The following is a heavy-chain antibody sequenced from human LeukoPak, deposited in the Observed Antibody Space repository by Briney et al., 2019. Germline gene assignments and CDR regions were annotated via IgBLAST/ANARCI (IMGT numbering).Heavy chain of an antibody. CDR3: ATHDFLEWLRSYYYYYYMDV. CDR1: GFTFSSYS. V-gene: IGHV3-21*01. J-gene: IGHJ6*03. CDR2: ISSSSSYI. D-gene: IGHD3-3*01. Sequence: GGSLRLSCAASGFTFSSYSMNWVRQAPGKGLEWVSSISSSSSYIYYADSGKGRFTISRDNAKNSLYLQMNSLRAEDTAVYYCATHDFLEWLRSYYYYYYMDVWGKGTTVTVSS.